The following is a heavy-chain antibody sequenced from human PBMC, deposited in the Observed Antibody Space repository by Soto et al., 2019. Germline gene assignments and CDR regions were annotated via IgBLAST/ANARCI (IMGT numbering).Heavy chain of an antibody. J-gene: IGHJ4*02. CDR1: GYTFTAYY. CDR2: INPKTGDT. CDR3: ATLKQARNGIDN. Sequence: ASVKVSCKASGYTFTAYYMYWVRQAPGQGLEWVGRINPKTGDTNYAPEFQGRVTMTRDTSISTAYMELSSLGSDDTAFYYCATLKQARNGIDNWGQGTRVTVSS. V-gene: IGHV1-2*06. D-gene: IGHD2-8*01.